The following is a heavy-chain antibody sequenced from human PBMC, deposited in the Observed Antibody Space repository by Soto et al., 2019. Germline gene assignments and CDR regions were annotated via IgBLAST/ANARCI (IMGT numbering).Heavy chain of an antibody. CDR3: ARQPSCSGGSCYSRRYFQH. V-gene: IGHV3-33*01. CDR2: IWYDGSNK. CDR1: GFTFSSYG. Sequence: GGSLRLSCAASGFTFSSYGMHWVRQAPGKGLEWVAVIWYDGSNKYYADSVKGRFTISRDNSKNTLYLQMNSLRAEDTAVYYCARQPSCSGGSCYSRRYFQHWGRGTLVTVSS. D-gene: IGHD2-15*01. J-gene: IGHJ1*01.